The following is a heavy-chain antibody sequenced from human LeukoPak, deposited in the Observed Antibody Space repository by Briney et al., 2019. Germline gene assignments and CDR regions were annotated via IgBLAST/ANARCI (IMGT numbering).Heavy chain of an antibody. Sequence: SEALSLTCTASGGSISSYYWSWIRQPAGKGLEYIGRIYTTGSTTYNPSLKSRVTMSVDTSKNQFSLKLSSVTAADTAVYYCARGSLDYYYYGMDVWGQGTTVTVFS. D-gene: IGHD1-26*01. CDR3: ARGSLDYYYYGMDV. CDR1: GGSISSYY. J-gene: IGHJ6*02. V-gene: IGHV4-4*07. CDR2: IYTTGST.